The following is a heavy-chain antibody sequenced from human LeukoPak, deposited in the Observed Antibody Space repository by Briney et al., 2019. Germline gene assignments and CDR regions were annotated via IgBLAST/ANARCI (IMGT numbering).Heavy chain of an antibody. Sequence: GESLKISCKGSGYSFTSNWIGWVRQMPGKGLEWMGIISPGDSDIRYSPSLQGQVTISADKSTSTAYLQWSSLKASDTAMYYRVRRGRDTTTTQNWFDPWGQGTLVTVSS. CDR2: ISPGDSDI. J-gene: IGHJ5*02. V-gene: IGHV5-51*01. D-gene: IGHD5-18*01. CDR3: VRRGRDTTTTQNWFDP. CDR1: GYSFTSNW.